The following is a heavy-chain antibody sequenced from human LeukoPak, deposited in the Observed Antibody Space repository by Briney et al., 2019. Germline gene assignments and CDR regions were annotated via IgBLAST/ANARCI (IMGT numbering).Heavy chain of an antibody. CDR3: ATSAGDYRAGHYYYMGV. J-gene: IGHJ6*03. V-gene: IGHV1-2*02. D-gene: IGHD4-11*01. CDR2: INPNTAGT. Sequence: ASVKVSCKASGYTFTGYYFHWVRQAPGQGLEWMGWINPNTAGTNYAQKFLGGVTLTWDTSISTACMELNRLTSDDTAVYYCATSAGDYRAGHYYYMGVWGKGTSVTVSS. CDR1: GYTFTGYY.